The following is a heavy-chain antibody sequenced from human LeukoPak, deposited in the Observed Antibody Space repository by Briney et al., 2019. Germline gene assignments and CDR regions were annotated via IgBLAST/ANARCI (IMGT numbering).Heavy chain of an antibody. J-gene: IGHJ6*04. D-gene: IGHD3-22*01. V-gene: IGHV1-2*02. CDR2: INPNCGGT. Sequence: ASVKVSCKASGYAFTCYYMHWVRQAPGQGLEWMGWINPNCGGTNYAQKFQGRVTMTRDTSISTAYMELSSLRSDDTAIYYCARQRSYYDSSGYRYWMDVWGKGTTVIVSS. CDR1: GYAFTCYY. CDR3: ARQRSYYDSSGYRYWMDV.